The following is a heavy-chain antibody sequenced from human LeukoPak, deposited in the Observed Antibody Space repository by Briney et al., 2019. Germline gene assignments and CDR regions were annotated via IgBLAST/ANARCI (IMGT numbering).Heavy chain of an antibody. Sequence: PSETLSLTCTVSGGSISSYYWSWIRQPAGKGLEWIGRIYTSGSTNYNPSLKSRVTMSVDTSKNQFSLKLSSVTAADTAVYYCARDRNYYDSSGYVYYFDYWGQGTLVTVSS. D-gene: IGHD3-22*01. V-gene: IGHV4-4*07. CDR3: ARDRNYYDSSGYVYYFDY. CDR1: GGSISSYY. J-gene: IGHJ4*02. CDR2: IYTSGST.